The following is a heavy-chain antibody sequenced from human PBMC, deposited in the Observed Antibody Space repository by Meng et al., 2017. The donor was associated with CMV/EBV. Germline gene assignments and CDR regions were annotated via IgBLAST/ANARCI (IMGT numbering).Heavy chain of an antibody. CDR1: GFSLSTSGVG. CDR2: IYWDDDK. V-gene: IGHV2-5*02. J-gene: IGHJ4*02. CDR3: AHSGYYYDSSGYRSDY. D-gene: IGHD3-22*01. Sequence: QITLKESGPTLVKPTQTLTLTFTFSGFSLSTSGVGVGWIRQPPGKALEWLALIYWDDDKRYSPSLKSRLTITKDTSKNQVVLTMTNMDPVDTATYYCAHSGYYYDSSGYRSDYWGQGTLVTVSA.